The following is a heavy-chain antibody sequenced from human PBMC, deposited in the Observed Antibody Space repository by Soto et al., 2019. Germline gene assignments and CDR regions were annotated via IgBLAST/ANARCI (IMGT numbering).Heavy chain of an antibody. Sequence: LSETLSLTCTVSGDTIISTRWWSWVRLSAGKGLEGIGEIYHLGRTNYNPSLKSRVTLSIDKSNNQFSLTLTSVTAADTAVYFCARTGKFYYYDTTGLPFDPWGPGILVTVS. J-gene: IGHJ5*02. D-gene: IGHD3-22*01. CDR2: IYHLGRT. CDR1: GDTIISTRW. V-gene: IGHV4-4*02. CDR3: ARTGKFYYYDTTGLPFDP.